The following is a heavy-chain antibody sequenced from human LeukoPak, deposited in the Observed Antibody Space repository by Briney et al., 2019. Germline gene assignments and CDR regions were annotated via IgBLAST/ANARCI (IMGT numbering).Heavy chain of an antibody. CDR2: INHSGST. CDR3: ARRNDFWSDGDY. Sequence: ESGPTLVNPTRTLTLTCTFSGFSLSTSGMCVSWIRQPPGRGLEWIGEINHSGSTNYNPSLKSRVTISVDTSKNQFSLKLSSVTAADTAVYYCARRNDFWSDGDYWGQGTLVTVSS. V-gene: IGHV4-4*02. CDR1: GFSLSTSGM. D-gene: IGHD3-3*01. J-gene: IGHJ4*02.